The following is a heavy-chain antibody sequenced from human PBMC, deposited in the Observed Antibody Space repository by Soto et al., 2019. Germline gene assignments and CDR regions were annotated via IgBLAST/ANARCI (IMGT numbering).Heavy chain of an antibody. CDR1: GFTVSSYS. V-gene: IGHV3-48*02. D-gene: IGHD4-17*01. CDR2: ISSSSSTI. Sequence: GGSTRLSCAASGFTVSSYSMNWVRQEPGKGLEWVSYISSSSSTIYYADSVKGRFTISRDNAKNSLYLQMNSLRDEDTAVYYCARDRDPTTVTTYFDYWGQGTLVTVSS. CDR3: ARDRDPTTVTTYFDY. J-gene: IGHJ4*02.